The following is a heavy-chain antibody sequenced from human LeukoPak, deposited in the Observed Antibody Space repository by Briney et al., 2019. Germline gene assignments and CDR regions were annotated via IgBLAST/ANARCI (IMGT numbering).Heavy chain of an antibody. D-gene: IGHD3-3*01. CDR2: ISYDGNSK. J-gene: IGHJ4*02. Sequence: GRSLSLSCAASGFTFSNYALHWVRQAPGKGLEWVALISYDGNSKYYAHSVKGRFTISRDTSKNTLYLQMNSLRAEDTAVYYCAKDEGLRFLMWLFSYWGQGTLVTVSS. V-gene: IGHV3-30-3*01. CDR1: GFTFSNYA. CDR3: AKDEGLRFLMWLFSY.